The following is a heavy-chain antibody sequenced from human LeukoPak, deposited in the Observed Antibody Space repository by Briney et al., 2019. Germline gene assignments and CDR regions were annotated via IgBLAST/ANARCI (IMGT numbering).Heavy chain of an antibody. CDR3: AKRSSLNYFDS. CDR1: GFTFSSYA. J-gene: IGHJ4*02. Sequence: PGGSLRLSCAASGFTFSSYAMSWVRQAPGNGLEWVSAISAGGGTYYADTVKGRFTISRDNSKNTLYLQMSSLRAEDTAVYYCAKRSSLNYFDSWGQGTLVTVSS. D-gene: IGHD3-16*01. V-gene: IGHV3-23*01. CDR2: ISAGGGT.